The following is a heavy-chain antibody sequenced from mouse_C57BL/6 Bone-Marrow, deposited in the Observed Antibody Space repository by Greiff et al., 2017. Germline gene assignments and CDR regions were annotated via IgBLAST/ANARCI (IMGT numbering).Heavy chain of an antibody. CDR3: ARPSTVVATSNAMDY. V-gene: IGHV5-15*01. J-gene: IGHJ4*01. Sequence: EVKLMASGGGLVQPGGSLKLSCAASGFTFSDYGMAWVRQAPRKGPEWVAFISNLAYSIYYADTVTGRFPISRANAKNTLYLELSSLRSEDTAVYYCARPSTVVATSNAMDYWGQGTSVTVSS. D-gene: IGHD1-1*01. CDR2: ISNLAYSI. CDR1: GFTFSDYG.